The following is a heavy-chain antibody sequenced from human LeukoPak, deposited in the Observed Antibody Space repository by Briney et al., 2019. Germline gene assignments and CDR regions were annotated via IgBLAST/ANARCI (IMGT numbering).Heavy chain of an antibody. V-gene: IGHV4-34*01. J-gene: IGHJ3*02. CDR3: ARQVVGATFDAFDI. CDR1: GGSFSGYY. CDR2: INHSGST. Sequence: SETLSLTCAVYGGSFSGYYWIWIRQPPGKGLEWIGEINHSGSTNYNPSLKSRVTISVDTSKNQFSLKLSSVAAADTAVYYCARQVVGATFDAFDIWGQGTMVTVSS. D-gene: IGHD1-26*01.